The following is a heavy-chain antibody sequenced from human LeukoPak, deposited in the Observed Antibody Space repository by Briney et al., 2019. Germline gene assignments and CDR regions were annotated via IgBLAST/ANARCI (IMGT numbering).Heavy chain of an antibody. CDR2: IIPIFGIA. J-gene: IGHJ5*02. V-gene: IGHV1-69*04. CDR1: GGTFSSYA. D-gene: IGHD4-17*01. Sequence: VASVKASCKASGGTFSSYAISWVRQAPGQGLEWMGRIIPIFGIANYAQKFQGRVTITADKSTSTAYVELSSLRSEDTAVYYCARDTVTTYYNWFDPWGQGTLVTVSS. CDR3: ARDTVTTYYNWFDP.